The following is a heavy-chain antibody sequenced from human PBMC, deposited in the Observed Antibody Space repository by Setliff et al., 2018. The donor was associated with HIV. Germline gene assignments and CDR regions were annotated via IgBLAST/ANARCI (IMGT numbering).Heavy chain of an antibody. CDR2: ITPILGTE. J-gene: IGHJ4*02. CDR3: ARDHQTMLWLDY. V-gene: IGHV1-69*10. Sequence: GASVKVSCKASGTTFSTYLFTWVRQAPGQGFEWMGGITPILGTEKYAQKFHGRVTLTADMSTNTAYMELRSLTSEDTAVYYCARDHQTMLWLDYWGQGTLVTVSS. CDR1: GTTFSTYL. D-gene: IGHD2-21*01.